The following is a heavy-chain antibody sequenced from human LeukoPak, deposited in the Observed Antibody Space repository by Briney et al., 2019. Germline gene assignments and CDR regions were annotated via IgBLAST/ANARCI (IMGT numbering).Heavy chain of an antibody. CDR2: ISSSGSTI. Sequence: PGGSLRLSCAVSGFTFSSYEMNWVRQAPGKGLEWVSYISSSGSTIYYADSVKGRFTISRDDAKNSLYLQMNSLRAEDTAVYYCARDGLYYYDSSGHFDYWGQGTLVTVSS. CDR1: GFTFSSYE. J-gene: IGHJ4*02. V-gene: IGHV3-48*03. CDR3: ARDGLYYYDSSGHFDY. D-gene: IGHD3-22*01.